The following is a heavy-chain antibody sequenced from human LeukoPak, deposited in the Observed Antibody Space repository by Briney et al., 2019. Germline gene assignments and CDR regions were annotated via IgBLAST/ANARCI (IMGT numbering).Heavy chain of an antibody. CDR3: AKSIMTGSGSFYDY. V-gene: IGHV3-23*01. CDR1: GFTFSSYA. J-gene: IGHJ4*02. CDR2: ISGGGGTT. D-gene: IGHD3-10*01. Sequence: GGSLRLSCAASGFTFSSYAISWVRQAPGKGLEWVSAISGGGGTTYYADSVKGRFTISRDNSKNTLYLQMNSLGAEDTALYYCAKSIMTGSGSFYDYWGQGTLVTVSS.